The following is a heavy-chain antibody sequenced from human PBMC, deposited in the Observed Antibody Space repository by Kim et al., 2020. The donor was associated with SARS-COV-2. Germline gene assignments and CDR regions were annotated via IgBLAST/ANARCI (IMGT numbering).Heavy chain of an antibody. CDR2: IYPGDSDT. J-gene: IGHJ3*02. CDR3: ARTGWEPRPWGAFDI. D-gene: IGHD1-26*01. CDR1: GYSFTSYW. V-gene: IGHV5-51*01. Sequence: GESLKISCKGSGYSFTSYWIGWVRQMPGKGLEWMGIIYPGDSDTRYSPSFQGQVTISADKSISTAYLQWSSLKASDTAMYYCARTGWEPRPWGAFDIWGQGTMVTVSS.